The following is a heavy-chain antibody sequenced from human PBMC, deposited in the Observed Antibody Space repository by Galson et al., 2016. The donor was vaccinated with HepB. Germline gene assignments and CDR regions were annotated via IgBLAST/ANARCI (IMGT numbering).Heavy chain of an antibody. Sequence: SVKVSCKASGYSFNAYYIHWVRQAPGQGLEWMGWIDPKRGGSNYIQKFQGRVALTRDTSIKTAYMELSKLWSDETAFYYCARGHRSTRQPSMPTANQGDSWGQGTLVTGSS. D-gene: IGHD2-2*01. CDR1: GYSFNAYY. CDR3: ARGHRSTRQPSMPTANQGDS. V-gene: IGHV1-2*02. CDR2: IDPKRGGS. J-gene: IGHJ4*02.